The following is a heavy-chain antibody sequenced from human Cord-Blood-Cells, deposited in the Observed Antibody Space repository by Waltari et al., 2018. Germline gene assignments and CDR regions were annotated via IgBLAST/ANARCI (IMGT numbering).Heavy chain of an antibody. V-gene: IGHV1-69*01. Sequence: QVQLVQSGAEVKKPGSSVKVSCKASGGTFSSYAISWVRQAPGQGLEWMGGIIPLFGTANYAQKFQGRVTITADESTSTAYMELSSLRSEDTAVYYCARAIAVAGTVYFDYWGQGTLVTVSS. D-gene: IGHD6-19*01. CDR2: IIPLFGTA. J-gene: IGHJ4*02. CDR3: ARAIAVAGTVYFDY. CDR1: GGTFSSYA.